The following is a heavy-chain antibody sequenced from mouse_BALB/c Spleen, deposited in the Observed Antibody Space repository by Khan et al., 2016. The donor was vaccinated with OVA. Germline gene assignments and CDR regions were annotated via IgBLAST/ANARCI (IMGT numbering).Heavy chain of an antibody. Sequence: VQLQESGPGLVAPSQSLSITCTVSGFSLTTYGVNWVRQPPGKGLEWLGVIWGDGRTNYHSALISRLSISKDNSQSQVFFKLNSLQTAAPATYYCARSTTATRNYDAIDYWGQGTSVTVAS. J-gene: IGHJ4*01. CDR1: GFSLTTYG. V-gene: IGHV2-3*01. D-gene: IGHD1-2*01. CDR3: ARSTTATRNYDAIDY. CDR2: IWGDGRT.